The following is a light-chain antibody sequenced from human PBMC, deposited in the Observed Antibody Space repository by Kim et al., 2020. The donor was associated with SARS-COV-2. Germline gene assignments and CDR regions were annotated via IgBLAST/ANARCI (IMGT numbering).Light chain of an antibody. V-gene: IGLV2-23*02. J-gene: IGLJ2*01. CDR3: CSYAGSGTWV. Sequence: GHSITISCTGTSNDVGSYDIVSWYQQLPGRAPKLVIYEVTKRPSGISSRFSGSKSGNTASLSISGLQTEDEADYSCCSYAGSGTWVFGGGTQLTVL. CDR2: EVT. CDR1: SNDVGSYDI.